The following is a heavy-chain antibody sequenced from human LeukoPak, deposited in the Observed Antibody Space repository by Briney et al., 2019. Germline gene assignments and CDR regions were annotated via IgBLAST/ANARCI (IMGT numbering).Heavy chain of an antibody. CDR2: ISWNSGSI. CDR1: GFTFDDYA. Sequence: GRSLRLSCAASGFTFDDYAMHWVRQAPGKGLEWVSGISWNSGSIGYADSVKGRFTTSRDNSKNSLYLQMSSLTTEDTAFYYCTAFIMPTTYNWFAPWGQGTLVIVSS. J-gene: IGHJ5*02. CDR3: TAFIMPTTYNWFAP. V-gene: IGHV3-9*01. D-gene: IGHD5-12*01.